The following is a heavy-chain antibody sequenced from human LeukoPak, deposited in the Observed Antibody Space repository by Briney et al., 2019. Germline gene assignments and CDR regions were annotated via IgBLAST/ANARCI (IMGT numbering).Heavy chain of an antibody. J-gene: IGHJ4*02. CDR2: IIPIFGTA. D-gene: IGHD3-22*01. Sequence: ASVKVSCKASGGTFSSYAISWVRQAPGQGLEWMGGIIPIFGTANYAQKFQGRVTITADESTSTAYMELSSLRSEDTAVYYCARDLAISGSSGYALWGQGTLVTVSS. V-gene: IGHV1-69*13. CDR3: ARDLAISGSSGYAL. CDR1: GGTFSSYA.